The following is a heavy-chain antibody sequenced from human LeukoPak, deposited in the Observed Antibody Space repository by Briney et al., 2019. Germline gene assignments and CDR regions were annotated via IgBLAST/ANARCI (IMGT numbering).Heavy chain of an antibody. D-gene: IGHD3-22*01. CDR3: ARDQGSIYYDSSGYYDY. J-gene: IGHJ4*02. Sequence: PSETLSLTCTVSGGSISSYYWSWIRQPAGKGLEWIGRIYTSGSTNYNPSPKSRVTMSVDTSKNQFSLKLSSVTAADTAVYYCARDQGSIYYDSSGYYDYWGQGTLVTVSS. CDR2: IYTSGST. V-gene: IGHV4-4*07. CDR1: GGSISSYY.